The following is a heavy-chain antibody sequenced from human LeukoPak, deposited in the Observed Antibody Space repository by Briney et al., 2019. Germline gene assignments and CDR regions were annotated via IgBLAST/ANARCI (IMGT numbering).Heavy chain of an antibody. J-gene: IGHJ4*02. CDR3: ARRQHSSSWYDY. V-gene: IGHV5-10-1*01. CDR2: IDPSDSYT. Sequence: GESLKISCKGSGYSFTSYWISWVRQMPGKGLEWMGRIDPSDSYTNYSPSFQGHVTISADKSISTAYLQWSSLKASDTAMYYCARRQHSSSWYDYWGQGTLVTVSS. D-gene: IGHD6-13*01. CDR1: GYSFTSYW.